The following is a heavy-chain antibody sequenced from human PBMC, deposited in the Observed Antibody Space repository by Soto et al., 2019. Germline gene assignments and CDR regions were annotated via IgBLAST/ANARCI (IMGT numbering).Heavy chain of an antibody. V-gene: IGHV3-21*01. CDR2: ISSSSSYI. D-gene: IGHD6-13*01. CDR1: GFTFSSYN. CDR3: ARPSGAAAGDYFDY. J-gene: IGHJ4*02. Sequence: GGSLRLSCAASGFTFSSYNMNWVRQAPGKGLEWVSSISSSSSYIYYVDSVKGRFTISRDNSKNTLYLQMNSLGPEDTAVYYCARPSGAAAGDYFDYWGQGTLVTVSS.